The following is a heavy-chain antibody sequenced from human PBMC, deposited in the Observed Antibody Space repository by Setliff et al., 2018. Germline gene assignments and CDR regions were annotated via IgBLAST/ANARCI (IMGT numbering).Heavy chain of an antibody. J-gene: IGHJ6*03. CDR3: ARDHGVVTPEGYYYYMDV. CDR1: GGTFSHYY. D-gene: IGHD2-21*02. CDR2: FYTSGST. V-gene: IGHV4-4*07. Sequence: PSETLSLTCAAYGGTFSHYYWSWIRQPAGKGLEWIGRFYTSGSTHYNPSLKSRVTMSVDTSKNQFSLKLSSVTAADTAVYYCARDHGVVTPEGYYYYMDVWGKGTTVTVSS.